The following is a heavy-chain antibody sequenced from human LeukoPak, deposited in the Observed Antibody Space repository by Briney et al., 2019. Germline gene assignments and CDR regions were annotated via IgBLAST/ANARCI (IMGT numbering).Heavy chain of an antibody. Sequence: ASVKVSCKASGYTFTGYYMHWVRQAPGQGLEWMGWINPNSGGTNYAQKFQGRVTMTRDTSISTAYMELSRLRSDGTAVYYCARDRGVFDAFDIWGQGTMVTVSS. CDR1: GYTFTGYY. CDR2: INPNSGGT. V-gene: IGHV1-2*02. CDR3: ARDRGVFDAFDI. J-gene: IGHJ3*02.